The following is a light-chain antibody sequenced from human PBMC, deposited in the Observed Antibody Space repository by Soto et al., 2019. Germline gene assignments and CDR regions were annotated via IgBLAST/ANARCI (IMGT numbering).Light chain of an antibody. CDR1: SRDVGSYNY. V-gene: IGLV2-14*01. J-gene: IGLJ1*01. CDR2: EVS. CDR3: SSYTSSFTLV. Sequence: QSALTQPASVSRSPGQSITISCTGTSRDVGSYNYVSWYQQHPDKAPKLMIYEVSNRPSGISNRFSGSKSGNTASLTISGLQAEDEADYYCSSYTSSFTLVFGTGTKVTVL.